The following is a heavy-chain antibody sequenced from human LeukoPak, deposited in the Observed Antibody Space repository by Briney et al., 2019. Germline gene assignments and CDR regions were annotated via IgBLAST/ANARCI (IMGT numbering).Heavy chain of an antibody. CDR1: GASISKDY. D-gene: IGHD2-8*02. Sequence: SETLSLTCTVSGASISKDYWAWIRQPPGKGLEWIGYVTHSHFNKANGDITNYNPSLESRVTTSPDTPRNQFSLKLTSMTAADTAIYYCVRASVDTGGAFDVWGQGTVVTVSS. CDR2: VTHSHFNKANGDIT. V-gene: IGHV4-59*01. J-gene: IGHJ3*01. CDR3: VRASVDTGGAFDV.